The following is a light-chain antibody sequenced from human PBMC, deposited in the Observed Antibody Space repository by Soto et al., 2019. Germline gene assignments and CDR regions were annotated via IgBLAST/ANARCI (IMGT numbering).Light chain of an antibody. CDR2: DAS. Sequence: DIQMTQSPSTLSASVGDRVTITCRASQSISSWLAWYQQKPGKAPKLLIYDASSLESGVSLRFSGSGSGTQLTLTISRLQPDDFAPYYCQQYSSYPLTLGGETKVEIK. CDR3: QQYSSYPLT. V-gene: IGKV1-5*01. CDR1: QSISSW. J-gene: IGKJ4*01.